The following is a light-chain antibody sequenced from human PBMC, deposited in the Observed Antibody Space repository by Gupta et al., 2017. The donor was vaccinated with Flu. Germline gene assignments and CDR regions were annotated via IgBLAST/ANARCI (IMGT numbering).Light chain of an antibody. CDR2: EVN. Sequence: QSALPQPPSASGSPGQSVTISCTGTSSDVGGSNYVSWYQQHPGKAPKLIIYEVNKRPSGVPDRFSGSKSGNTASLTVSGLLAEDEADYYCCSYGGSKFFGGGTKLTVL. CDR3: CSYGGSKF. J-gene: IGLJ2*01. CDR1: SSDVGGSNY. V-gene: IGLV2-8*01.